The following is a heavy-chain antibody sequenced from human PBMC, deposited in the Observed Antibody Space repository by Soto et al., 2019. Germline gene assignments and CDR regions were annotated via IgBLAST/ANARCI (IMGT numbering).Heavy chain of an antibody. CDR3: AGDPFEYSSSSGEQ. CDR2: IIPIFGTA. J-gene: IGHJ4*02. Sequence: ASVKVSCKASGGTFSSYAISWVRQAPGQGLEWMGGIIPIFGTANYAQKFQGRVTITADESTSTAYMELSSLRSEDTAVYYCAGDPFEYSSSSGEQWGQGTLVTVSS. CDR1: GGTFSSYA. D-gene: IGHD6-6*01. V-gene: IGHV1-69*13.